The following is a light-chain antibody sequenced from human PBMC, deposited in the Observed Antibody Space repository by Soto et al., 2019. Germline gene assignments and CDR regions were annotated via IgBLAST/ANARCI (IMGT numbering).Light chain of an antibody. J-gene: IGLJ3*02. CDR1: SSAVGAYKY. V-gene: IGLV2-8*01. CDR3: SSYAGCSTV. CDR2: EVN. Sequence: QSALTQPPSASGSPGQSVTISCTGTSSAVGAYKYVSWYQQYTGKAPRLMIYEVNKRPSGVPDRIFGSKFGNTASLTGSWIQVEDEADYYCSSYAGCSTVFGTGTKLTVL.